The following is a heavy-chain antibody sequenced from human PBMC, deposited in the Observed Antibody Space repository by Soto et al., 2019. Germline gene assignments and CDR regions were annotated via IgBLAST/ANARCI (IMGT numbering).Heavy chain of an antibody. Sequence: SVKVSCKASGFTFTSSAVQWVRQARGQRLEWIGWIVVGSGNTNYAQKFQERVTITRDMSTSTAYMELSSLRSEDTAVYYCAADVDTAMVFDYWGQGTLVTVSS. J-gene: IGHJ4*02. D-gene: IGHD5-18*01. CDR3: AADVDTAMVFDY. V-gene: IGHV1-58*01. CDR2: IVVGSGNT. CDR1: GFTFTSSA.